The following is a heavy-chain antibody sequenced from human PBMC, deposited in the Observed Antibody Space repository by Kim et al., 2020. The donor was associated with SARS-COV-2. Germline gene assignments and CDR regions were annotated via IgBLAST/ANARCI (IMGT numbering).Heavy chain of an antibody. CDR2: INHSGST. D-gene: IGHD6-6*01. V-gene: IGHV4-34*01. J-gene: IGHJ6*02. CDR1: GGSFSGYY. CDR3: ARSRGAARQYYYYYGMDV. Sequence: SETLSLTCAVYGGSFSGYYWSWIRQPPGKGLEWIGEINHSGSTNYNPSLKSRVTISVDTSKNQFSLKLSSVTAADTAVYYCARSRGAARQYYYYYGMDVWGQGTTVTVSS.